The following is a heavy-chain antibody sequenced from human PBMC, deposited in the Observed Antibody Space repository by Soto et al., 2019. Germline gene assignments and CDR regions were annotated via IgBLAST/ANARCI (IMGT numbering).Heavy chain of an antibody. CDR1: GFTFDEYA. D-gene: IGHD2-8*01. Sequence: EVQVAESGGGSVQPGRSLRLSCEASGFTFDEYAMHWVRQAPGKGLAWVSSINWNSGNIGYADSVRGRFTRSRDNAKNSLYLQMNSLRPEDTAFYYCAKGTKYCSSGVCSVFDYWGQGTLVTVSS. CDR2: INWNSGNI. J-gene: IGHJ4*02. CDR3: AKGTKYCSSGVCSVFDY. V-gene: IGHV3-9*01.